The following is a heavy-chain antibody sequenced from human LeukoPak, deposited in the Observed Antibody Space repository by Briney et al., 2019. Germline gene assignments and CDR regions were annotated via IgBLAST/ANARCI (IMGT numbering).Heavy chain of an antibody. CDR1: RNTFTNYY. CDR3: VREFRGGYFDY. J-gene: IGHJ4*02. V-gene: IGHV1-46*01. D-gene: IGHD3-10*01. CDR2: IHPDGIST. Sequence: ASVKVSCKASRNTFTNYYVHWVRKAPRQAPSWLGLIHPDGISTNYAQRSQGRVTMTRDTSTGTVYMELSSLISDDTALYYCVREFRGGYFDYWGQGTLVTVSS.